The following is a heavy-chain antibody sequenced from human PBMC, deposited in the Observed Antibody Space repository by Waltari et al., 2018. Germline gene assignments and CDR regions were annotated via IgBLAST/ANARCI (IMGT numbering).Heavy chain of an antibody. V-gene: IGHV4-34*01. CDR3: ARYLVVPAACFDP. CDR2: INHSGST. J-gene: IGHJ5*02. Sequence: QVQLQQWGAGLLKPSETLSLTCAVYGGSFSGYYWSWIRQPPGKGLEWIGEINHSGSTNYNPSLKSRVTISVDTSKNQFSLKLSSVTAADTAVYYCARYLVVPAACFDPWGQGTLVTVSS. CDR1: GGSFSGYY. D-gene: IGHD2-2*01.